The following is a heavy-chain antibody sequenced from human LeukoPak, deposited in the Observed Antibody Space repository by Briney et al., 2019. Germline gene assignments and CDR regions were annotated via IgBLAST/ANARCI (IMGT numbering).Heavy chain of an antibody. V-gene: IGHV3-7*01. Sequence: GGSLRLSCIASGFTLSSYWMNWGRQAPGKGLEWVASIKQDGSEKYYVDSVKGRFTISRDNAKNSLHLQMNSLRGEDTAVYYCASALNGDPYILHWYFDLWGRGSLVTVSS. CDR2: IKQDGSEK. D-gene: IGHD7-27*01. CDR3: ASALNGDPYILHWYFDL. CDR1: GFTLSSYW. J-gene: IGHJ2*01.